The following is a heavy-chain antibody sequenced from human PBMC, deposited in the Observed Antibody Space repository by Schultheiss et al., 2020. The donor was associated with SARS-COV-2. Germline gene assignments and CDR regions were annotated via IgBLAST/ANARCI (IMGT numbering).Heavy chain of an antibody. V-gene: IGHV3-23*01. D-gene: IGHD5-18*01. Sequence: GGSLRLSCAASGFTFSSYAMTWVRQTAGKGLEWVSAISGSGDRADYVDSVKGRFTISRDNSKNTLYLQMNSLRAEDTAVYYCARRQDTVNYHGMDVWGQGTTVTVSS. CDR1: GFTFSSYA. J-gene: IGHJ6*02. CDR2: ISGSGDRA. CDR3: ARRQDTVNYHGMDV.